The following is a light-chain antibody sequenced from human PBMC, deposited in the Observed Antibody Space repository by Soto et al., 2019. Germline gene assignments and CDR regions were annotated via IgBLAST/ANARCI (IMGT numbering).Light chain of an antibody. Sequence: EIVLTQFPASLSLSPGETATLSCRASEGVSNYLAWYQQKPGQAPRLLIYDASNRATAIPARFSGSGSGTDFTLTISSLEPEDSALYSCLQRSHWLTFGGGTKVEIK. V-gene: IGKV3-11*01. CDR1: EGVSNY. CDR3: LQRSHWLT. CDR2: DAS. J-gene: IGKJ4*01.